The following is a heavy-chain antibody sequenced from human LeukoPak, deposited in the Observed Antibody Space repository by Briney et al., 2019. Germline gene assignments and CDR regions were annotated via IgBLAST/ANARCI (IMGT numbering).Heavy chain of an antibody. Sequence: SETLSLTCAVSGESFSYNYWTWVRQPPGKGLEWIRDINHSGRVNYRPSLKSRVTISADTSKCQFSLKLNAVTAADTAVYYCARGLGPMSPSLDYWGQGSLVTVSS. CDR2: INHSGRV. CDR3: ARGLGPMSPSLDY. D-gene: IGHD3-22*01. CDR1: GESFSYNY. V-gene: IGHV4-34*01. J-gene: IGHJ4*02.